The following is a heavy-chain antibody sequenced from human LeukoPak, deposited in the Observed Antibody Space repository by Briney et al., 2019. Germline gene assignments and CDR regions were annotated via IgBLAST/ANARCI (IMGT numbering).Heavy chain of an antibody. V-gene: IGHV1-3*01. Sequence: ASVKVSCKASGYTFTNYAVHWVRQAPGQRLEWMGWINPGNGNTKYSQRFQGRVAIARDSTASTAYMELSSLRSEDTAVYYCARVTGTYLDYWAREPWSPSRQ. CDR2: INPGNGNT. CDR3: ARVTGTYLDY. CDR1: GYTFTNYA. D-gene: IGHD3-9*01. J-gene: IGHJ4*02.